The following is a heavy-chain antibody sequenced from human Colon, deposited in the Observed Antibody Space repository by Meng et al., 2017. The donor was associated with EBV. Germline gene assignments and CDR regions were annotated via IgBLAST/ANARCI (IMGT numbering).Heavy chain of an antibody. CDR3: ASSDCSGGTCYLDC. J-gene: IGHJ4*02. D-gene: IGHD2-15*01. CDR2: INHVGST. V-gene: IGHV4-34*01. Sequence: GAGHWRPTRHCAFTCAVIGGSVGNTNRPWSRQPPGKGLEWIGEINHVGSTTYNPSLKSRVTISVDTSKNQFSLKLSSVTAADAAVYYCASSDCSGGTCYLDCWGQGTLVTVSS. CDR1: GGSVGNTN.